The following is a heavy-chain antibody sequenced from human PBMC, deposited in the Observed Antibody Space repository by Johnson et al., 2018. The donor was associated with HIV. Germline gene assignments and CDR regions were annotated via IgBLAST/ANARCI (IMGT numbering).Heavy chain of an antibody. CDR1: GFTFSSYA. CDR3: ARYHYYDSRLNDAFDI. D-gene: IGHD3-22*01. Sequence: QVQLVESGGGVVQPGRSLRLSCAASGFTFSSYAMHWVRQAPGKGLEWVAVISYDGSNKYYADSVTGRFTISRDNSKNTLYLQMNRLRAEDRAVYYCARYHYYDSRLNDAFDIWGQGTMVTVSS. CDR2: ISYDGSNK. J-gene: IGHJ3*02. V-gene: IGHV3-30*04.